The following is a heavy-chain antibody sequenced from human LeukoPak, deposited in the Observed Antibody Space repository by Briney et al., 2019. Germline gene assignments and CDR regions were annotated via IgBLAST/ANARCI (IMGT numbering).Heavy chain of an antibody. CDR1: GFTFSSYG. J-gene: IGHJ4*02. Sequence: GGSLRLSCAASGFTFSSYGMHWVRQAPGKGLEWVAFIRYDGSNKYYADSVKGRFTISRDNAKNSLYLQMNSLRAEDTALYYCAKDMVLGTSRGYGSGSYYENFDYWGQGTLVTVSS. CDR2: IRYDGSNK. V-gene: IGHV3-30*02. CDR3: AKDMVLGTSRGYGSGSYYENFDY. D-gene: IGHD3-10*01.